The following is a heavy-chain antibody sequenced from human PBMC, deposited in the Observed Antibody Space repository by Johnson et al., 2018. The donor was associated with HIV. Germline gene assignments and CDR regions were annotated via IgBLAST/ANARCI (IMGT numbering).Heavy chain of an antibody. CDR1: GFTFSSYA. J-gene: IGHJ3*02. V-gene: IGHV3-30-3*01. Sequence: QVQLVESGGGVVQPGRSLRLSCAASGFTFSSYAMHWVRQAPGKGLEWVAVISYDGSNKYYADSVKGRFTISRDNSKNTLYLQMNSLRAEDTAVYYCARGPGAVDIGGQGTMVTVSS. CDR2: ISYDGSNK. CDR3: ARGPGAVDI.